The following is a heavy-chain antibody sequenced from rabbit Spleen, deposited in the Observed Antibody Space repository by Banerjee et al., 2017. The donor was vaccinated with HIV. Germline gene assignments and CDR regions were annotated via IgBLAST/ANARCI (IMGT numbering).Heavy chain of an antibody. CDR1: GFSFSNSDY. D-gene: IGHD4-2*01. V-gene: IGHV1S40*01. Sequence: QSLEESGGDLVKPGASLTLTCTASGFSFSNSDYMCWVRQAPGKGLEWISCIAGSRSGFTYSATWAKGRFTCSKTSSTTVTLQMTSLTVADTATYFCAREPYAGNVLNLWGPGTLVTVS. CDR2: IAGSRSGFT. CDR3: AREPYAGNVLNL. J-gene: IGHJ4*01.